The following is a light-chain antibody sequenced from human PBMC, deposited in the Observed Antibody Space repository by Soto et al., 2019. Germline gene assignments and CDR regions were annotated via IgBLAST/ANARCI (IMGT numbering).Light chain of an antibody. CDR3: SSWTSGATDV. CDR2: DVN. J-gene: IGLJ1*01. V-gene: IGLV2-14*01. Sequence: QSVLTQPASVSGSPGQSITISCAGTSSDVGAYNYVSWYQQHPGKAPKLMIYDVNNRPSGDSNRFSGSKSGNTASLTISGLQAEDEADYYCSSWTSGATDVFGSGTKLTVL. CDR1: SSDVGAYNY.